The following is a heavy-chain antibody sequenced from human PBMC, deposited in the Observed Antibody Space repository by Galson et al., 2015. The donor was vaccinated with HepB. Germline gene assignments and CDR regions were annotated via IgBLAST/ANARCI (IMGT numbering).Heavy chain of an antibody. J-gene: IGHJ5*02. CDR3: ARVGGIFGVVASGGWFDP. CDR2: ISAYNGNT. Sequence: SVKVSCKASGYTFTSYGISWVRQAPGQGLEWMGWISAYNGNTNYAQKLQGRVTMTTDTSTSTAYMELRSLRSDDTAVYYCARVGGIFGVVASGGWFDPWGQGTLVTVSS. D-gene: IGHD3-3*01. V-gene: IGHV1-18*04. CDR1: GYTFTSYG.